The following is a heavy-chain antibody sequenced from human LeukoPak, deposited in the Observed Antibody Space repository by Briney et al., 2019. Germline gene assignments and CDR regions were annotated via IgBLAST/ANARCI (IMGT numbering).Heavy chain of an antibody. D-gene: IGHD3-22*01. CDR1: SGSFSGYY. J-gene: IGHJ4*02. V-gene: IGHV4-34*01. CDR3: ARGTDYYDSSGYYQGYYFDY. Sequence: SETLSLTCAVYSGSFSGYYWSWIRQPPGKGLEWIGEINHSGSTSYNPSLKSRVTISVDTSKNQFSLKLSSVTAADTAVYYCARGTDYYDSSGYYQGYYFDYWGQGTLVTVSS. CDR2: INHSGST.